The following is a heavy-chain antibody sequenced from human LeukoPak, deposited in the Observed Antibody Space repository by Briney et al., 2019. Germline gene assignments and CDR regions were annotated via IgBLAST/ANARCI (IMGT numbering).Heavy chain of an antibody. CDR3: ARDRITGTTVPDY. Sequence: ASVKVSCKASGYTFTSYYMHWVRQAPGQGLERVGIINPSGGSTSYAQKFQGRVTMTRDTSTSTVYMELSSLRSEDTAVYYCARDRITGTTVPDYWGQGTLVTVSS. CDR1: GYTFTSYY. D-gene: IGHD1-20*01. V-gene: IGHV1-46*01. CDR2: INPSGGST. J-gene: IGHJ4*02.